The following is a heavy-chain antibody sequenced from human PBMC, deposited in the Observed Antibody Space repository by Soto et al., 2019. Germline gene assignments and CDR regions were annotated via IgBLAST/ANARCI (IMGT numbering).Heavy chain of an antibody. CDR1: GYTFTSYY. V-gene: IGHV1-46*03. CDR2: INPSGGST. CDR3: AREGDLITMVRGGPIDY. Sequence: QVQLVQSGAEVKKPGASVKVSCKASGYTFTSYYMHWVRQAPGQGLEWMGIINPSGGSTSYAQKFQGRVTMTRDTSTSTVYMELSSLRSEDTAVYYCAREGDLITMVRGGPIDYWGHGTLVTVSS. J-gene: IGHJ4*01. D-gene: IGHD3-10*01.